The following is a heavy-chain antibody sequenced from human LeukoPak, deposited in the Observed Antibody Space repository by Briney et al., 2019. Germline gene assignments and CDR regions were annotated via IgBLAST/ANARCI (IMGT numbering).Heavy chain of an antibody. CDR3: ARLPRGLIRSY. Sequence: SETLSLTCTVSGGSISSSSYYWGWIRQPPGKGLEWIGSIYYSGSTYYNPSLKSRVTISVDTSKNQFSLKLNSVTAADTAVYYCARLPRGLIRSYWGQGTLVTVSS. CDR2: IYYSGST. J-gene: IGHJ4*02. V-gene: IGHV4-39*07. CDR1: GGSISSSSYY. D-gene: IGHD3-10*01.